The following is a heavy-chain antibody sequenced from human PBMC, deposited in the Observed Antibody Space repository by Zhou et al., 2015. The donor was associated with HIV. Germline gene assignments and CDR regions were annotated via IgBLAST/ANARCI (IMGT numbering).Heavy chain of an antibody. Sequence: QVQLVQSGAEVKKPGSSVKVSCKASGGTFSSYAISWVRQAPGQGLEWMGGIIPIFGTANYAQKFQGRVTITADESTSTAYMELSSLRSEDTAVYYCASPVGYCSSTSCYRVSDYYYGMDVWGQGTTVTVSS. J-gene: IGHJ6*02. V-gene: IGHV1-69*12. D-gene: IGHD2-2*02. CDR1: GGTFSSYA. CDR3: ASPVGYCSSTSCYRVSDYYYGMDV. CDR2: IIPIFGTA.